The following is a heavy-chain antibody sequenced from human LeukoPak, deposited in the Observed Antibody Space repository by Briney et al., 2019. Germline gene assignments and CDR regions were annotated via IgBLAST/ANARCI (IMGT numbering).Heavy chain of an antibody. J-gene: IGHJ3*02. CDR3: ARDFSVAGPPHAFDI. CDR1: GGSISSYY. CDR2: IYTSGST. Sequence: SETLSLTCTVSGGSISSYYWSWIRQPAGKGLEWIGRIYTSGSTNYNPSLKSRVTMSVDTSKNQFSLKLSSVTAADTAVYYCARDFSVAGPPHAFDIWGQGTMVTVSS. V-gene: IGHV4-4*07. D-gene: IGHD6-19*01.